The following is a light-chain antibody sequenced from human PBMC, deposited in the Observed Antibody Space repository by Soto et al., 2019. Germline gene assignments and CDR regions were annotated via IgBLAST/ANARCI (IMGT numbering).Light chain of an antibody. Sequence: QSVLTQPPSVSGAAWQRVTSSCTRSSSSIGAGYAVYWYQQLPGTAPKLLIYGNSNRPSGVPDRFSGSKSGTSASLAITGLQAEDEADYYCQSYDSSLSGLVIFGGGTKVTVL. V-gene: IGLV1-40*01. CDR1: SSSIGAGYA. CDR2: GNS. CDR3: QSYDSSLSGLVI. J-gene: IGLJ2*01.